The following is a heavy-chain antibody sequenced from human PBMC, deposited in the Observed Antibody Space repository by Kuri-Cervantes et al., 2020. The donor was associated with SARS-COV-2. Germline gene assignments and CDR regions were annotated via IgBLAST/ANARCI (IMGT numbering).Heavy chain of an antibody. CDR1: GGSLTITNW. D-gene: IGHD4-11*01. CDR2: IHHSGDT. Sequence: SETLSLTCAVSGGSLTITNWWSWVRQPPGKGLKWIGEIHHSGDTSYNSSLKSRVTISLDKSKNQFSLKLNSVTAADTAVYYCANLGPGGHAYSFLDYWGQGTLVTVSS. V-gene: IGHV4-4*02. J-gene: IGHJ4*02. CDR3: ANLGPGGHAYSFLDY.